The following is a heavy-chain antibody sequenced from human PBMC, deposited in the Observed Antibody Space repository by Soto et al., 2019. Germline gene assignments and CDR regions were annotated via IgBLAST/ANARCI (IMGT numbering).Heavy chain of an antibody. D-gene: IGHD3-3*01. CDR3: AKDSWAIFGVPAGEYYAMDV. CDR1: GSTFENYA. J-gene: IGHJ6*02. V-gene: IGHV3-23*01. CDR2: ISGSGGTT. Sequence: GGSLRLSCVASGSTFENYAMSWVRQAPGKGLEWVSAISGSGGTTYYSDSVKGRFTISRDNSKNTVYLQMNDLRVEDAAEYFCAKDSWAIFGVPAGEYYAMDVWGQGTTVTVSS.